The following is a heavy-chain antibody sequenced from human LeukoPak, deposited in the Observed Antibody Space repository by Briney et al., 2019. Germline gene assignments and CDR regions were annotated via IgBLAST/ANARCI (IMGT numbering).Heavy chain of an antibody. V-gene: IGHV1-2*02. CDR2: INPNSGGT. CDR3: ARGLGGYSGDSRGGSFDY. D-gene: IGHD5-12*01. CDR1: GYTFTSYY. Sequence: ASVKVSCKASGYTFTSYYMHWVRQAPGQGLEWMGWINPNSGGTNYAQKFQGRVTMTRDTSISTAYMELSRLRSDDTAVYYCARGLGGYSGDSRGGSFDYWGQGTLVTVSS. J-gene: IGHJ4*02.